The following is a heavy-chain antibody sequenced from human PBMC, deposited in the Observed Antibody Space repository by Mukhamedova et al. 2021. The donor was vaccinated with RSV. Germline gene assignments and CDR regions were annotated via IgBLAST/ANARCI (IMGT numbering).Heavy chain of an antibody. V-gene: IGHV1-46*01. CDR3: ARAQTAPRDYGMDV. D-gene: IGHD5-24*01. J-gene: IGHJ6*02. Sequence: QKFQGRVTMTRDTSTSTVYMELSSLRSEDTAVYYCARAQTAPRDYGMDVWGQGTTFTVSS.